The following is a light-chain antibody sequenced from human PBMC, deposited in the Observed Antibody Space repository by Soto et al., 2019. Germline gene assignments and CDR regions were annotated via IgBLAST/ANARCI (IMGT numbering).Light chain of an antibody. CDR3: QHYGSSPGIT. V-gene: IGKV3-20*01. CDR2: GAS. CDR1: QSVTSSY. Sequence: EIVLTQSPGTLSLSPGESATLSCRASQSVTSSYLAWYQQKPGQAPRLLIYGASSRATGIPGRFSGSGSGTGFTLTISRLELEDSAVYYCQHYGSSPGITFGQGTRLEIK. J-gene: IGKJ5*01.